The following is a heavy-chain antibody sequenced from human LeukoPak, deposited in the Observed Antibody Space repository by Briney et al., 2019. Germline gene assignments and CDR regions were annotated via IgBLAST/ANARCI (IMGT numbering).Heavy chain of an antibody. CDR2: ISRSSTYI. Sequence: GGSLRLSCAASGFTFISYSLNWVRQAPGKGLEWVSSISRSSTYIYYADSVKGRFTISRDNAKNSLFLQMNSLRAEDTAVYYCASRRTAYCGGGCPEGYWGQGTLVTVSS. CDR1: GFTFISYS. CDR3: ASRRTAYCGGGCPEGY. D-gene: IGHD2-21*02. J-gene: IGHJ4*02. V-gene: IGHV3-21*01.